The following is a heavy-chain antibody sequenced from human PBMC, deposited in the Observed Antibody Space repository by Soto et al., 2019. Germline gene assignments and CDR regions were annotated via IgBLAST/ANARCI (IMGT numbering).Heavy chain of an antibody. CDR3: ARRSMILCWFDP. D-gene: IGHD3-22*01. J-gene: IGHJ5*02. CDR2: ISAYIGNT. V-gene: IGHV1-18*01. CDR1: GYTFTSYG. Sequence: QVQLVQSGAEVKKPGASVKVSCKASGYTFTSYGISWVRQAPGQGLEWMGWISAYIGNTNYAQKPQGRVTMTTDTSTSKANMELRSLRSDATAVYYCARRSMILCWFDPWGQGTLVTVSS.